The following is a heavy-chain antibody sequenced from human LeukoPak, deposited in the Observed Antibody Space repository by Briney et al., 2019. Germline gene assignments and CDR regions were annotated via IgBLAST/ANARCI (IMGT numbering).Heavy chain of an antibody. Sequence: ASVKVSCKASGYTFTGYYMRWGRQAPGQGLEWMGRINPNSGGTNYAQKFQGRVTMTRDTSISTAYMELSRLRSDDTAVYYCARVMGQYYYYYMDVWGKGTTVTVSS. D-gene: IGHD2-8*01. J-gene: IGHJ6*03. CDR1: GYTFTGYY. CDR3: ARVMGQYYYYYMDV. CDR2: INPNSGGT. V-gene: IGHV1-2*06.